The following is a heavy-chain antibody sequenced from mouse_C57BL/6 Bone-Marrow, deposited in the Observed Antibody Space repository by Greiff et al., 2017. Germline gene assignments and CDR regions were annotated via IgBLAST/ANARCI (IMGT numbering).Heavy chain of an antibody. Sequence: ESGPGLVKPSQSLSLTCSVTGYSITSGYYWNWIRQFPGNKLEWMGYISYDGSNNYNPSLKNRISITRDTSKNQFFLKLNSVTTEDTATYYCARDRTYVRYFDVWGTGTTVTVSS. J-gene: IGHJ1*03. D-gene: IGHD2-12*01. CDR3: ARDRTYVRYFDV. V-gene: IGHV3-6*01. CDR1: GYSITSGYY. CDR2: ISYDGSN.